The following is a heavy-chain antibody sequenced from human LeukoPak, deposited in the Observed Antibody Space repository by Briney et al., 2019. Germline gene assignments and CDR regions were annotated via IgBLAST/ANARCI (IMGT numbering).Heavy chain of an antibody. V-gene: IGHV1-46*01. D-gene: IGHD6-19*01. CDR1: GYTFTSCY. Sequence: GASVKVSCKASGYTFTSCYMHWVRQAPGQGLEWMGIINPSGGSTSYAQKFQGRVTMTRDTSTSTVYMELSSLRSEDTAVYYCARDSFGYSSGWYEGGYWGQGTLVTVSS. J-gene: IGHJ4*02. CDR2: INPSGGST. CDR3: ARDSFGYSSGWYEGGY.